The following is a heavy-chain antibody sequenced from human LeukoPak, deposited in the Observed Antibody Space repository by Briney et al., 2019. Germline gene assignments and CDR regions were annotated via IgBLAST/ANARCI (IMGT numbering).Heavy chain of an antibody. Sequence: GGSLRLSCAASGFIFSNYAMHWVRQAPGRGLEWVAVISYDGSNKYYADSVKSRFTISRDNSKNTLYLQMNSLRAEDTAVYYCAKDLRTAAAGLDYWGQGTLVTVSS. J-gene: IGHJ4*02. CDR3: AKDLRTAAAGLDY. V-gene: IGHV3-30*04. CDR1: GFIFSNYA. CDR2: ISYDGSNK. D-gene: IGHD6-13*01.